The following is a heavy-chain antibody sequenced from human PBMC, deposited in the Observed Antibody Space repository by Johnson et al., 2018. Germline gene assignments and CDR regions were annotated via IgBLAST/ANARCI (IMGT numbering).Heavy chain of an antibody. CDR3: AKDFYCSSTNCYDFHI. J-gene: IGHJ3*02. V-gene: IGHV3-9*01. Sequence: QPGRSLRLSCEASGFRIADYAMHWVRQVPGKGLEWVSGITWNSGRIAYADSVKGRFTISRDNAKKPQHLQMNSLRAEYTALYYCAKDFYCSSTNCYDFHIWGQGTMVTVSS. D-gene: IGHD2-2*01. CDR1: GFRIADYA. CDR2: ITWNSGRI.